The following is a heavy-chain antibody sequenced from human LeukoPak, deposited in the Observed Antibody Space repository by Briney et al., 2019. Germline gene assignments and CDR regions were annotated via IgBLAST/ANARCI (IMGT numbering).Heavy chain of an antibody. CDR2: IYYSGST. CDR1: GGSISSSSYY. CDR3: ARHPNYYDSSGYYQDYFDY. D-gene: IGHD3-22*01. Sequence: SETLSLTCTVSGGSISSSSYYWGWIRQPPGKGLEWIVSIYYSGSTYYNPSLKSRVTISVDTSKNQFPLKLSSVTAADTAVYYCARHPNYYDSSGYYQDYFDYWGQGTLVTVSS. J-gene: IGHJ4*02. V-gene: IGHV4-39*01.